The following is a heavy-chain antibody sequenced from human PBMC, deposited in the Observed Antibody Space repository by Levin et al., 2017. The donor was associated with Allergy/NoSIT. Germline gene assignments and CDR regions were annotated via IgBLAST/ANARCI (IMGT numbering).Heavy chain of an antibody. J-gene: IGHJ5*02. CDR3: ARDRYCSSTSCPRWFDP. D-gene: IGHD2-2*01. Sequence: SVKVSCKASGGTFSSYAISWVRQAPGQGLEWMGGIIPIFGTANYAQKFQGRVTITADKSTSTAYMELSSLRSEDTAVYYCARDRYCSSTSCPRWFDPWGQGTLVTVSS. V-gene: IGHV1-69*06. CDR2: IIPIFGTA. CDR1: GGTFSSYA.